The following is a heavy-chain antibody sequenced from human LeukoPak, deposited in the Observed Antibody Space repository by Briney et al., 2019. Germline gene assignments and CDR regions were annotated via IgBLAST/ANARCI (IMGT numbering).Heavy chain of an antibody. CDR1: GFAFSSYA. V-gene: IGHV3-30-3*01. CDR3: ARDSRGAVAGTRRSYYYYYGMDV. D-gene: IGHD6-19*01. J-gene: IGHJ6*02. CDR2: ILYDGTNK. Sequence: GGSLRLSCAASGFAFSSYAMHWVRQTPGKGLEWVAVILYDGTNKYYADSVKGRFTISRDNSKNTLYLQMNSLRAEDTAVYYCARDSRGAVAGTRRSYYYYYGMDVWGQGTTVTVSS.